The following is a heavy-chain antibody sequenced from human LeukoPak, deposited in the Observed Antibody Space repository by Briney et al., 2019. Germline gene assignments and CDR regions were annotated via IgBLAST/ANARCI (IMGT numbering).Heavy chain of an antibody. J-gene: IGHJ4*02. CDR2: IYTSGSA. D-gene: IGHD3-16*01. CDR3: ARSVTFGGVIGRGPGSVSTYFDY. CDR1: GGSISSYY. Sequence: SETLSLTCTVSGGSISSYYWSWIRQPAGKGLEWTGRIYTSGSANYNPSLASRVTIALDTSKNQFSLKLSSVTATDTAVYYCARSVTFGGVIGRGPGSVSTYFDYWGQGTLVTVSS. V-gene: IGHV4-4*07.